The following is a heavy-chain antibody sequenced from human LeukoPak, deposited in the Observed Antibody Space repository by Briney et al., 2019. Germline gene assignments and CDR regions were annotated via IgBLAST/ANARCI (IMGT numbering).Heavy chain of an antibody. D-gene: IGHD3-16*02. J-gene: IGHJ4*02. V-gene: IGHV3-23*01. CDR1: GFTFSSYA. CDR3: ARDGYDYVWGSYRLARY. CDR2: ISGSGGST. Sequence: PGGSLRLSCAASGFTFSSYAMSWVRQAPGKGLEWVSAISGSGGSTYYADSVKGRFTISRDNSKNTLYLQMNSLRAEDTAVYYCARDGYDYVWGSYRLARYWGQGTLVTVSS.